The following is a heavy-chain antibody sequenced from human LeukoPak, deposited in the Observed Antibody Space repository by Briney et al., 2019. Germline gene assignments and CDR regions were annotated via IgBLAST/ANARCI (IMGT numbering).Heavy chain of an antibody. D-gene: IGHD1-14*01. Sequence: SETLSLTCAVYGGSFSGYYWSWVRQPPGKGLEWIGEINHSGSTNYNPSLKSRVTISVDTSKNQFSLKLSSVTAADAAVYYCARGSGIPDYWGQGTLVTVSS. V-gene: IGHV4-34*01. CDR2: INHSGST. CDR1: GGSFSGYY. CDR3: ARGSGIPDY. J-gene: IGHJ4*02.